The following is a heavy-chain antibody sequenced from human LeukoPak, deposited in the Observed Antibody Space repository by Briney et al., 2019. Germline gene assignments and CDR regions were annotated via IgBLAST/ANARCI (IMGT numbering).Heavy chain of an antibody. CDR2: IYHSGST. V-gene: IGHV4-38-2*02. CDR1: GYSISSGYY. J-gene: IGHJ4*02. D-gene: IGHD6-19*01. CDR3: ARDQSAYSSGWYSNFDY. Sequence: SETLSLTCAVSGYSISSGYYWGWIRQPPGKGLEWIGSIYHSGSTYYNPSLKSRVTILVDASKNQFSLKLSSVTAADTAVYYCARDQSAYSSGWYSNFDYWGQGTLVTVSS.